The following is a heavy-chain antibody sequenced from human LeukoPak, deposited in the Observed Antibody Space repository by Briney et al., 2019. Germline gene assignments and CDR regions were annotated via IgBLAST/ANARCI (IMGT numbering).Heavy chain of an antibody. CDR3: ARVIREYLSYGSYYFDY. CDR1: GYTFTSYG. V-gene: IGHV1-18*01. J-gene: IGHJ4*02. D-gene: IGHD3-10*01. CDR2: ISAYNGNT. Sequence: ASVTVSLMSSGYTFTSYGISWVRQTPGQGLEWMGWISAYNGNTNYAQKLQGRVTITTDTSTSTAYMELRSLRSDDTAVYYRARVIREYLSYGSYYFDYFHQGSRVTVSS.